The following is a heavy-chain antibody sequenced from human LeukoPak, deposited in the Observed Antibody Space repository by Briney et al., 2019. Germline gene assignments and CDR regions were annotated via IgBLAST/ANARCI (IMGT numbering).Heavy chain of an antibody. V-gene: IGHV3-30*18. CDR3: AKDLYSSPSTFDY. J-gene: IGHJ4*02. CDR1: GFTFSSYG. D-gene: IGHD6-13*01. Sequence: GGSLRLSCAASGFTFSSYGMHWVRQAPGKGLEWVAVISYDGSNKYYADSVKGRFTISRDNSKNTLYLRMNSLRAEDTAVYYCAKDLYSSPSTFDYWGQGTLVTVSS. CDR2: ISYDGSNK.